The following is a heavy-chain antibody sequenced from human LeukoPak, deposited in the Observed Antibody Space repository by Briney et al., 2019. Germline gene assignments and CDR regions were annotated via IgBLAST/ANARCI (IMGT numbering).Heavy chain of an antibody. D-gene: IGHD7-27*01. J-gene: IGHJ4*02. CDR2: IKPSGGSI. CDR3: ARDLASTSNWEFDF. V-gene: IGHV1-46*01. Sequence: ASVKVSCKASGYTFTSYYIHWVRQAPGQGLQWMGMIKPSGGSIRYEQNFQGRVTMTRDTSTSTAYMELSSLTSDDTALYYCARDLASTSNWEFDFWGQGTPVTVSP. CDR1: GYTFTSYY.